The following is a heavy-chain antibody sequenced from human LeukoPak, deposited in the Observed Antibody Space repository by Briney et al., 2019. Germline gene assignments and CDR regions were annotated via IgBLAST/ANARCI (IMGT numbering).Heavy chain of an antibody. J-gene: IGHJ6*02. CDR3: ARRWELPDYYYYGMDV. CDR1: GGTFSSYA. CDR2: IIPILGIA. V-gene: IGHV1-69*04. Sequence: ASVKVSCKASGGTFSSYAISWVRQAPGQGLEWMGRIIPILGIANYARKFQGRVTITADKSTSTAYMELSSLRSEDTAVYYCARRWELPDYYYYGMDVWGQGTTVTVSS. D-gene: IGHD1-26*01.